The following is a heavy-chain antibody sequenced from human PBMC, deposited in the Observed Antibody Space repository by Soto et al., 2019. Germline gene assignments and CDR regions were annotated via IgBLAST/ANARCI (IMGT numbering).Heavy chain of an antibody. CDR2: LSGGSRTI. J-gene: IGHJ2*01. D-gene: IGHD4-17*01. Sequence: EVQLVESGGGLVQPGGSLRLSCAASGFTFSRYSMNWVRQAPGKGREWVSYLSGGSRTIYDADSVKGRFTISRDNAKNSLFLQMTSLRAEDTAVYYCAREEESLTTVTTYGCRYFDLWGCGTLVTVSS. V-gene: IGHV3-48*01. CDR3: AREEESLTTVTTYGCRYFDL. CDR1: GFTFSRYS.